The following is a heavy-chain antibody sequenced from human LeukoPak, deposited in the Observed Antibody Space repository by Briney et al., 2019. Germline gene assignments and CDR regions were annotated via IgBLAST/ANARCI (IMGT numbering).Heavy chain of an antibody. Sequence: SETLSLTCTVSGDSISGYYWSWIRQPPGKGLEWIGYIYYSGSTNYNPSLKSRVTISVDTSKNQFSLKLSSVTAADTAVYYCARLSGYDFSVDYWGQGTLVTVSS. CDR1: GDSISGYY. CDR2: IYYSGST. CDR3: ARLSGYDFSVDY. J-gene: IGHJ4*02. V-gene: IGHV4-59*08. D-gene: IGHD5-12*01.